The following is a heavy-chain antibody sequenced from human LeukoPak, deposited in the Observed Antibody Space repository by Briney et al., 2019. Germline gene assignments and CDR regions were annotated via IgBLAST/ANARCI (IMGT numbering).Heavy chain of an antibody. D-gene: IGHD3-22*01. CDR1: GGSISSGGYS. J-gene: IGHJ5*02. CDR2: ICHSGSI. Sequence: SQTLSLTCAVSGGSISSGGYSWGWIRQPPGKGLEWIGYICHSGSIYYNPSLKSRVTISVDRSKNQISLKLSSVTAADTAVYYCARGDSSGYYQNWFDPWGQGTLVTVSS. CDR3: ARGDSSGYYQNWFDP. V-gene: IGHV4-30-2*01.